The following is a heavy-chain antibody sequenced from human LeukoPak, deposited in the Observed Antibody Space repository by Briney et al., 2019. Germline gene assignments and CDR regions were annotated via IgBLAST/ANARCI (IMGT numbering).Heavy chain of an antibody. CDR3: ARGYCGGDCLDY. V-gene: IGHV3-30*04. Sequence: GGSLRLSCAASGFTFSSYAMHWVRQAPGKGLEWVAVISYDGSNKYSADSVKGRFTISRDNSKNTLYLQMNSLRAEDTAVYYCARGYCGGDCLDYWRQGTLVTVSS. CDR2: ISYDGSNK. CDR1: GFTFSSYA. J-gene: IGHJ4*02. D-gene: IGHD2-21*01.